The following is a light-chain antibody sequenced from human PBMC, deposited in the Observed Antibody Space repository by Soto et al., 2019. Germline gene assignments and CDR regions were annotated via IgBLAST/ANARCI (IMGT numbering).Light chain of an antibody. CDR2: GAS. J-gene: IGKJ5*01. Sequence: DIQMTQSPSAMSASVGDRVTITCRASQGISNDLAWFQQKPGKXPKRLIYGASNLQSGVPSRFSGSGSGTEFTLTISSLQPEDFATYYCLQLESYPITFGQGTRLEIK. CDR1: QGISND. CDR3: LQLESYPIT. V-gene: IGKV1-17*03.